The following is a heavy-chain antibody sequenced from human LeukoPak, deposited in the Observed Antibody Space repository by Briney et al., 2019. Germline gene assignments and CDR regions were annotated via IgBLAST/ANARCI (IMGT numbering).Heavy chain of an antibody. CDR1: GYTFTVYY. D-gene: IGHD3-10*01. CDR3: ARGGRWMVRGVILHY. V-gene: IGHV1-2*06. Sequence: GASVTVSFKASGYTFTVYYMHWVRQAPGQGLEWMGRINPNSGGTNYAQKFQGRVTMTRDTSISTAYMELSRLRSDDTAVYYCARGGRWMVRGVILHYWGQGTLVTVSS. CDR2: INPNSGGT. J-gene: IGHJ4*02.